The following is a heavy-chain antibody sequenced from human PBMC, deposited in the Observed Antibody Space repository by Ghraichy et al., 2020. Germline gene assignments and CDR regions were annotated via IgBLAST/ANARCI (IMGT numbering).Heavy chain of an antibody. CDR3: ARAEGPNSGFEI. J-gene: IGHJ3*02. V-gene: IGHV1-69*08. CDR2: IIPVFGTT. CDR1: GGTLSSYT. D-gene: IGHD6-19*01. Sequence: SVKVSCKASGGTLSSYTINWVRQAPEQGLEWMGRIIPVFGTTNYAQKFQGRVSITADKFTRTTYMEMTSLTSDDTAVYYCARAEGPNSGFEIWGQGTVVTVSS.